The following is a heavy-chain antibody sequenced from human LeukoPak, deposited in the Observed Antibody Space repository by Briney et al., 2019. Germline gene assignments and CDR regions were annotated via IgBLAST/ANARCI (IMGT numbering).Heavy chain of an antibody. CDR2: IYYSGNT. V-gene: IGHV4-59*01. J-gene: IGHJ4*02. Sequence: SETLSLTCTVSGGSITSNYWSWIRQPPGKGLEWIGYIYYSGNTNYNPSLESRVTISLDTSKNQFSLKLSSVTAADTAVYYCARGRFFDYWGQGTLVTVSS. CDR3: ARGRFFDY. CDR1: GGSITSNY.